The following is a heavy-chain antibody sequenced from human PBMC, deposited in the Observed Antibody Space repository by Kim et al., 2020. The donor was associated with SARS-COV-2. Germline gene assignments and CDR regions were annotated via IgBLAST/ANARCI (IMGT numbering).Heavy chain of an antibody. CDR3: ARDWSGPWDAFDI. J-gene: IGHJ3*02. Sequence: YAQKIQGRVTMTTDTSTRTAYMELRSLRSDDTAVYYCARDWSGPWDAFDIWGQGTMVTVSS. V-gene: IGHV1-18*01.